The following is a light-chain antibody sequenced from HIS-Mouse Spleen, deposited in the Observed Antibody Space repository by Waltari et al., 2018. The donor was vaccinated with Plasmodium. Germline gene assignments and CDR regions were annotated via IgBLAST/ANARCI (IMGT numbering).Light chain of an antibody. J-gene: IGLJ2*01. CDR2: DVS. V-gene: IGLV2-14*03. CDR3: SSYTSSSTLDVV. Sequence: QSALTQPASVSGSPGQSITISCPRTSSDLGCYNYVSWYQQHPGKAPKLMIYDVSNRPSGVSNRFSGSKSGNTASLTISGLQAEDEADYYCSSYTSSSTLDVVFGGGTKLTVL. CDR1: SSDLGCYNY.